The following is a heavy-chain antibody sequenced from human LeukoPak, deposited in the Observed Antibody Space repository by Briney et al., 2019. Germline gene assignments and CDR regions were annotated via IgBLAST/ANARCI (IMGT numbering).Heavy chain of an antibody. Sequence: PGVSLRLSCAASGFTFTTYGMSWVRQAPGKGLEWVSVISDSGGSTYYADSVKGRFTISRDNSKNTLYLQMNSLRADDTAVYYCAKLSGSSCYSPGSYWGQGTLVTVSS. CDR2: ISDSGGST. V-gene: IGHV3-23*01. CDR1: GFTFTTYG. CDR3: AKLSGSSCYSPGSY. D-gene: IGHD2-15*01. J-gene: IGHJ4*02.